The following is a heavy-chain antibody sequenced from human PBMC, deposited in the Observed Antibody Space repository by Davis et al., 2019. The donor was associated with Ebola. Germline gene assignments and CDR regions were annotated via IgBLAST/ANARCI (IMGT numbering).Heavy chain of an antibody. J-gene: IGHJ6*02. CDR3: ARDSPSLLVVVGAITHYYYGMDV. D-gene: IGHD2-15*01. CDR2: ISAYNGNT. V-gene: IGHV1-18*01. CDR1: GYTFTSYG. Sequence: AASVKVSCKASGYTFTSYGISWVRQAPGQGLEWMGWISAYNGNTTYAQKLQGRVTMTTDTSTSTAYMELRSLRSDDTAVYYCARDSPSLLVVVGAITHYYYGMDVWGQGTTVTVSS.